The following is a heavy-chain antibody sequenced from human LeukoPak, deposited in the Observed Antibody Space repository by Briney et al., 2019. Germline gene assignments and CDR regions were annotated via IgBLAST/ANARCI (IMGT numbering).Heavy chain of an antibody. D-gene: IGHD4-17*01. CDR2: INWNGGST. V-gene: IGHV3-20*04. CDR3: AREIQDYGDFTFDY. J-gene: IGHJ4*02. CDR1: GFTFDDCG. Sequence: GGSLRLSCAASGFTFDDCGMSWVRQAPGKGLEWVSGINWNGGSTGYADSVKGRFTISRDNAKNSLYLQMNSLRAEDTALYYCAREIQDYGDFTFDYWGQGTLVTVSS.